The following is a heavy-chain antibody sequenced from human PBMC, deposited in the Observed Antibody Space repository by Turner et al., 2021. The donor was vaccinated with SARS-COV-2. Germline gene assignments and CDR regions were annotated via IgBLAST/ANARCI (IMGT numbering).Heavy chain of an antibody. CDR2: IIPILGIA. J-gene: IGHJ4*02. V-gene: IGHV1-69*04. CDR3: AGINSEGFDY. CDR1: GGTFSCYP. Sequence: QVLLVQPGAEVKKHGSAVMVPCKASGGTFSCYPITWVRQAPGQGLEWMGRIIPILGIANYTQKFQDRVTITADKTTSTAYMELGSLRSEDTAVYYCAGINSEGFDYWGRGTLVTVSS. D-gene: IGHD6-13*01.